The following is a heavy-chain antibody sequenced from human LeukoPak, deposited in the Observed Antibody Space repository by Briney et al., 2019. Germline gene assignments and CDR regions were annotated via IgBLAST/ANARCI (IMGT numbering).Heavy chain of an antibody. CDR2: IYSGGST. Sequence: GGSLRLSCAASGFTVSSNYMSWVRQAPGKGLEWVSVIYSGGSTYYADSVKGRFTISRDNPKNTLYLQMNSLRAEDTAVYYCAKAPVGHCSGGSCYPFDYWGQGTLVTVSS. J-gene: IGHJ4*02. CDR1: GFTVSSNY. CDR3: AKAPVGHCSGGSCYPFDY. V-gene: IGHV3-53*01. D-gene: IGHD2-15*01.